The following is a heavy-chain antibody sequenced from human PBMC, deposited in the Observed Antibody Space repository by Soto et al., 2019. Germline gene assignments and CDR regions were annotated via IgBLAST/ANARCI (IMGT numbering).Heavy chain of an antibody. CDR2: IYYSGSA. J-gene: IGHJ6*02. Sequence: QVQLQESGPGLVKPSETLSLTCTVSGGSISSYYWSWIRQPPGKGLEWIGYIYYSGSANYNPSLKSRVTISVATSKRQFSLKLSSVTAADTAVYYCARQLSFGTLYGMDVWGQGTTVTVSS. CDR3: ARQLSFGTLYGMDV. CDR1: GGSISSYY. D-gene: IGHD3-10*01. V-gene: IGHV4-59*08.